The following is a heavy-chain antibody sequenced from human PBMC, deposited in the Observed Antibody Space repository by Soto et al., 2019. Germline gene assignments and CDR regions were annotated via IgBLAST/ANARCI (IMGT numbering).Heavy chain of an antibody. CDR2: ISPYNGHT. V-gene: IGHV1-18*01. CDR1: GYSFTSYG. Sequence: QVQLVQSAGEVKKPGASVKVSCKASGYSFTSYGISWVRRAPGQGLEWMGWISPYNGHTQFVERFQGRVTMTTETSTKTAYIELRNLRSDDTTHYYCARDLTIVPATHPRLENYGMDVWGQGTTVIVSS. D-gene: IGHD2-2*01. CDR3: ARDLTIVPATHPRLENYGMDV. J-gene: IGHJ6*02.